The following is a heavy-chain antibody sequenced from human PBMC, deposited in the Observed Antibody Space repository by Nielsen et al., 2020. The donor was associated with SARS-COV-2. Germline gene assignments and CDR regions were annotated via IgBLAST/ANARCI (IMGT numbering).Heavy chain of an antibody. CDR3: TTRGKG. CDR2: IKSKTDGGTT. Sequence: GESLKISCAASGFIFSGSAMQWVRQASGKGLEWVGRIKSKTDGGTTDYAAPVKGRFTISRDDSKNTLYLQMNSLKTEDTAVYYCTTRGKGGGQGTLVTVSS. V-gene: IGHV3-15*07. J-gene: IGHJ4*02. CDR1: GFIFSGSA.